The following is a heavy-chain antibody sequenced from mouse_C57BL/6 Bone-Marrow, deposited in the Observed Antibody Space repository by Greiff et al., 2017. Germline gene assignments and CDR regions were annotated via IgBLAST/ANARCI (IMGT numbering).Heavy chain of an antibody. Sequence: VQLQQSGPELVKPGASVKLSCKASGYTFTSYDINWVKQRPGQGLEWIGWIYPRDGSTKYNEKFKGKATLTVDTSSSTAYMELHSLTSEDSAVYFCAREGVYGAGPYFDYWGQGTTLTVSS. CDR1: GYTFTSYD. D-gene: IGHD1-2*01. J-gene: IGHJ2*01. V-gene: IGHV1-85*01. CDR3: AREGVYGAGPYFDY. CDR2: IYPRDGST.